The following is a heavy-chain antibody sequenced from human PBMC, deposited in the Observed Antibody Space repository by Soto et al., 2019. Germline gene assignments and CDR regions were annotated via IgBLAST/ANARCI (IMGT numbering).Heavy chain of an antibody. CDR1: GYSFTSYW. CDR3: ARSGKVGATTLALDY. J-gene: IGHJ4*01. D-gene: IGHD1-26*01. Sequence: PGESLKISCKGSGYSFTSYWIGWVRQMPGKGLEWMGIIYPGDSDTRYSPSFQGQVTISADKSNSTAYLQWSSLKASDTAMYYCARSGKVGATTLALDYWGQGTLVTVSS. V-gene: IGHV5-51*01. CDR2: IYPGDSDT.